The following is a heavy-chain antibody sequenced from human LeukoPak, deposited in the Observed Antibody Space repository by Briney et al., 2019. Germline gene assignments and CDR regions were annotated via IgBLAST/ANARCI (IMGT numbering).Heavy chain of an antibody. J-gene: IGHJ3*02. D-gene: IGHD4-17*01. CDR3: ARDKGVTTGWSDAFDI. V-gene: IGHV4-39*07. CDR2: IYYSGST. Sequence: SETLSLTCTVSGGSISSSSYYWGWLRQPPGKGLEWIGSIYYSGSTYYNPSLKSRVTISVDTSKSQFSLKLSSVTAADTAVYYCARDKGVTTGWSDAFDIWGQGTMVTVSS. CDR1: GGSISSSSYY.